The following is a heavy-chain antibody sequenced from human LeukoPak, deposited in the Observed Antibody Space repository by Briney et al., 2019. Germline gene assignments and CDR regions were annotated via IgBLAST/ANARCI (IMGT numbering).Heavy chain of an antibody. Sequence: SETLSLTCTVSGGSISSGSYYWSWIRQPAGKGLEWIGRIYTSGSTNYNPSLKSRVTISVDTSKNQFSLKLNSVTAADTAVYYCARTYSSSWFLNWFDPWGQGTLVTVSS. D-gene: IGHD6-13*01. J-gene: IGHJ5*02. CDR2: IYTSGST. CDR1: GGSISSGSYY. V-gene: IGHV4-61*02. CDR3: ARTYSSSWFLNWFDP.